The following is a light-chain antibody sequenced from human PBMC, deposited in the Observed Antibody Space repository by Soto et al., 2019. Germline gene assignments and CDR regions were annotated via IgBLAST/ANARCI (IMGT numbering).Light chain of an antibody. V-gene: IGKV1-5*03. CDR2: KAS. J-gene: IGKJ4*01. Sequence: DIQMTQYPSTLSASVGDRVTITCRASQSISSWLAWYQQKPGKAPKLLIYKASTLESGVPSRFSGSGSGTEFTLTISSLQPDDFATYYCQQYNTYSFGGGTKVEIK. CDR3: QQYNTYS. CDR1: QSISSW.